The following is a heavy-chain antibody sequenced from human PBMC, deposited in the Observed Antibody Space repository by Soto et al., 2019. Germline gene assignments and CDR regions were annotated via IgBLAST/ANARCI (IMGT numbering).Heavy chain of an antibody. CDR3: ARANWYSEY. CDR2: IYYTGST. CDR1: GGSINNHY. Sequence: PSETLSLTCTVSGGSINNHYWSWIRQPPEKGPEWIGYIYYTGSTNYNPSLKSRVTMSVDTSKNQFSLNLTSLTAADAAIYYCARANWYSEYWGQGTLVTVSS. D-gene: IGHD7-27*01. V-gene: IGHV4-59*11. J-gene: IGHJ4*02.